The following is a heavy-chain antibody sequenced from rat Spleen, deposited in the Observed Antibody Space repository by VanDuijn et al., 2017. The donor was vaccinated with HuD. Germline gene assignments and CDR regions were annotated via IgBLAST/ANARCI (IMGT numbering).Heavy chain of an antibody. CDR2: IKAKSNNYAT. V-gene: IGHV6-6*01. CDR1: GFTFSTAW. J-gene: IGHJ2*01. D-gene: IGHD1-11*01. Sequence: EVQVLESGGGLVQPGNSLKLSCATSGFTFSTAWMYWYRQFPEKRLEWVARIKAKSNNYATDYTESVKGRFTISRDDSKSSIYLQMNNLKEEDTAIYYCAWSPEGIDFDYWGQGVMVTVSS. CDR3: AWSPEGIDFDY.